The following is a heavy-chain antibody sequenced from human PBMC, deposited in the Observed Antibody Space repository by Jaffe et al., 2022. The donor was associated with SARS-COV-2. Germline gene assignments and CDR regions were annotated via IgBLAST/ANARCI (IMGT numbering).Heavy chain of an antibody. CDR1: GGSISSSSYY. Sequence: QLQLQESGPGLVKPSETLSLICTVSGGSISSSSYYWGWIRQPPGKGLEWIGSFYYSGSTYYNPSLKSRVTISVDTSKNQFSLKLSSVTAADTAVYYCARPTARYTSSWYYFDYWGQGTLVTVSS. CDR2: FYYSGST. V-gene: IGHV4-39*01. D-gene: IGHD6-13*01. CDR3: ARPTARYTSSWYYFDY. J-gene: IGHJ4*02.